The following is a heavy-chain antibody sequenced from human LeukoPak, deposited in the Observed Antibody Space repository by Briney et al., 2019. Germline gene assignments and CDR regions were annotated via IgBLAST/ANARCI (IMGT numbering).Heavy chain of an antibody. D-gene: IGHD6-19*01. J-gene: IGHJ4*02. CDR1: GFTFDDYA. CDR3: AKDVSNSGWTP. V-gene: IGHV3-43*02. Sequence: GGSLRLSCAASGFTFDDYAMHWVRQSPGKGLEWVCFITGDGARAYYADSVKGRFTISRDNAKNSVFLQMNSLGSEDTALYYCAKDVSNSGWTPWGQGTLVTVSS. CDR2: ITGDGARA.